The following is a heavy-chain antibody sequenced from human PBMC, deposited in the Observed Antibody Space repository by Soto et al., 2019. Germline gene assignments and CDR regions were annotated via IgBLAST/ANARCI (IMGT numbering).Heavy chain of an antibody. D-gene: IGHD5-18*01. Sequence: KTSETLSLTCAVSGGSISSGGYSWSWIRQPPGKGLEWIGYIYHSGSTYYNPSLKSRVTISVDRSKNQFSLKLSSVTAADTAVYYCASLRRGYSYGFDYWGQGTLVTVSS. CDR1: GGSISSGGYS. J-gene: IGHJ4*02. CDR2: IYHSGST. V-gene: IGHV4-30-2*01. CDR3: ASLRRGYSYGFDY.